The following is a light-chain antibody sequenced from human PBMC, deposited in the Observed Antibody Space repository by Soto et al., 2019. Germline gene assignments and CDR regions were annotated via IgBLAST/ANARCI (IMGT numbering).Light chain of an antibody. CDR1: QFVSSR. V-gene: IGKV3-15*01. Sequence: EIVVTQSPATLSGSPGERVTLSCRASQFVSSRLAWYQQRPGQVPRLLIYDTSTRAPGISARSSGGGSGTEFTHTISTLQSEDFAVYYGQEDLQWPPGIFGQGTTVYMK. CDR3: QEDLQWPPGI. J-gene: IGKJ1*01. CDR2: DTS.